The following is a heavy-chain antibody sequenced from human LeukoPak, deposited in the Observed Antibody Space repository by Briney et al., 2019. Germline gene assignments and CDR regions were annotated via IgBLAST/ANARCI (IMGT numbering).Heavy chain of an antibody. D-gene: IGHD2-2*01. V-gene: IGHV3-30-3*01. Sequence: QSGGSLRLSCAASGFTFSSYAMHWVRQAPGKGLEWVAVISYDGSNKYYADSVKGRFTISRDNSKNTLYLQMNSLRAEDTAVYYCAKDRGRYCSSTSCVKGFDYWGQGTLVTVSS. CDR3: AKDRGRYCSSTSCVKGFDY. CDR1: GFTFSSYA. CDR2: ISYDGSNK. J-gene: IGHJ4*02.